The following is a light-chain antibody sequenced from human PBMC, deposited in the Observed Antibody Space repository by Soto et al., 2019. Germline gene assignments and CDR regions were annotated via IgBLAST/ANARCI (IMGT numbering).Light chain of an antibody. V-gene: IGKV1-9*01. CDR1: QSISSY. J-gene: IGKJ3*01. CDR3: QQLSSYPRT. Sequence: DIQMTQSPSSLSASVGDRVTITCRASQSISSYLNWYQQKPGKAPKXXIYGASTLQSGIPSRFSGSGSGTEFTLTISSLQPEDFAIYYCQQLSSYPRTFGPGTKVDIK. CDR2: GAS.